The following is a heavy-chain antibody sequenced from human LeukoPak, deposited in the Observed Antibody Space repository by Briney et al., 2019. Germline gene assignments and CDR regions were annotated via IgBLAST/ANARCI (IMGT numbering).Heavy chain of an antibody. CDR3: ARLYYGSGSYYRYGMDV. CDR2: IYPDDSDT. V-gene: IGHV5-51*01. D-gene: IGHD3-10*01. J-gene: IGHJ6*02. CDR1: GYSFTSYW. Sequence: GESLKISCQGSGYSFTSYWIGWVRQMPGKGLEWVGIIYPDDSDTKYSPSFQGQVTISADKSISTAYLQWSSLKASDTAMYYCARLYYGSGSYYRYGMDVWGQGTTVTVSS.